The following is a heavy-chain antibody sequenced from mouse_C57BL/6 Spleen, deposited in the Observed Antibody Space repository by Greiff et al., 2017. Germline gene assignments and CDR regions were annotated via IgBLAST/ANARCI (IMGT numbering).Heavy chain of an antibody. D-gene: IGHD2-3*01. V-gene: IGHV10-1*01. CDR1: GFSFNTYA. Sequence: EVKLMESGGGLVQPKGSLKLSCAASGFSFNTYAMNWVRQAPGKGLEWVARIRSKSNNYATYYADSVKDRFTISRDDSESMLYLQMNNLKTEDTAMYYCVSGDGPLDYWGQGTTLTVSS. CDR2: IRSKSNNYAT. CDR3: VSGDGPLDY. J-gene: IGHJ2*01.